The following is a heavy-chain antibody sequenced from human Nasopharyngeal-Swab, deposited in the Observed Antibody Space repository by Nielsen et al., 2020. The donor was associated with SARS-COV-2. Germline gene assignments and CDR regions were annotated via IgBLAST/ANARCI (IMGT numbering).Heavy chain of an antibody. V-gene: IGHV4-34*01. CDR2: INPGGGT. CDR1: AGSFSGYY. CDR3: ARVVRELDLKYYFHYHYMDV. Sequence: GSLRLSCAVYAGSFSGYYWSWIRQSPGKGLEWVGEINPGGGTNYNPSLKSRVTISIDTSKNQFSLKLTSVTAADTAVYYCARVVRELDLKYYFHYHYMDVWGKGTTVTVSS. J-gene: IGHJ6*03. D-gene: IGHD1-1*01.